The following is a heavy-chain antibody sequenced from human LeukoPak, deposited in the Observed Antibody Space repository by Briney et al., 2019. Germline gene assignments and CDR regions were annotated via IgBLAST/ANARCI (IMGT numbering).Heavy chain of an antibody. J-gene: IGHJ4*02. D-gene: IGHD3-3*01. Sequence: GGSLRLSCAASGFTFSNNWMSWVRQAPGKGLEWVANIKQDGSEKYYVDSVKGRFTISRDNAKNSLYLQMNSLRAEDTAVYYCARRYDFWSGYDYWGQGTLVTVSS. CDR2: IKQDGSEK. CDR1: GFTFSNNW. CDR3: ARRYDFWSGYDY. V-gene: IGHV3-7*01.